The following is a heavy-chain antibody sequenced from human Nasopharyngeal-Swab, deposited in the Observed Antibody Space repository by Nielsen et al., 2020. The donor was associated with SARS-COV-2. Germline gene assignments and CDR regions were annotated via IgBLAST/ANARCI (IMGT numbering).Heavy chain of an antibody. J-gene: IGHJ6*02. CDR3: ARWNARGAGGNYGMDV. D-gene: IGHD2-8*01. V-gene: IGHV3-30*03. CDR2: ISHDGRGN. Sequence: GESLKISCAASGYSFSRYGMHWVRQAPGKGLEWVAVISHDGRGNLYDDSVKGRFTISRDNSTLYLQMSSLRTEDTAVYYCARWNARGAGGNYGMDVWGQGTTVTVSS. CDR1: GYSFSRYG.